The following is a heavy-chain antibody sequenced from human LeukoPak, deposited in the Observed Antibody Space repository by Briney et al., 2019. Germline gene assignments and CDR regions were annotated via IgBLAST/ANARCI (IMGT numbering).Heavy chain of an antibody. J-gene: IGHJ4*02. CDR1: GFTFISYA. V-gene: IGHV3-23*01. D-gene: IGHD1-26*01. CDR3: AKGGKWDVTPFDY. Sequence: GGSLRLSCAASGFTFISYAMSWVRQAPGKGLEWVSTISGGGGSTYYADSVKGRFTISRDNSKNTLYLQVNSLRAEDTAVYYCAKGGKWDVTPFDYWGQGTLVTVSS. CDR2: ISGGGGST.